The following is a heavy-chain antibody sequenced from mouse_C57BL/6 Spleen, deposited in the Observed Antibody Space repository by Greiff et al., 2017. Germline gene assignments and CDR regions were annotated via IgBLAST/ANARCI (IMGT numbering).Heavy chain of an antibody. J-gene: IGHJ2*01. Sequence: QVQLLQSGAELVRPGASVTLSCKVSGYTFTDYYINWGKQRPGKGLEWIARIYPGSGIPSFYEKFKGKATLTSEKSSCPGYMQLSSLTSEDSAVYFFAREGEGYYGGYWGQGTTLTVSS. CDR1: GYTFTDYY. CDR2: IYPGSGIP. CDR3: AREGEGYYGGY. V-gene: IGHV1-76*01. D-gene: IGHD1-1*01.